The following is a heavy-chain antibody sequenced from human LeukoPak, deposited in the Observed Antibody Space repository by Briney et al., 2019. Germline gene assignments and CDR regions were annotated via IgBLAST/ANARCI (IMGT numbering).Heavy chain of an antibody. CDR1: GGSISSSSYY. D-gene: IGHD4-17*01. Sequence: PSETLSLTCTVSGGSISSSSYYWGWIRQPPGKGLEWIGSIYYSGSTYYNPSLKSRVTISVDTSKNQFSLKLSSVTVADTAVYYCARDDDYGLYWGQGTLVTVSS. CDR2: IYYSGST. V-gene: IGHV4-39*07. J-gene: IGHJ4*02. CDR3: ARDDDYGLY.